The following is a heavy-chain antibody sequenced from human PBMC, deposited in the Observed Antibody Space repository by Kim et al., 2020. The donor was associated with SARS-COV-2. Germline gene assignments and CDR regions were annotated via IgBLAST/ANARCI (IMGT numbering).Heavy chain of an antibody. CDR2: ISGAGVNT. D-gene: IGHD3-3*01. Sequence: GGSLRLSCAASGFTFSTYAMNWVRQAPGKGLEWVSSISGAGVNTYYTDSVKGRFTISRDNSRNTLYLQMNSLRAEDTAVYYCAKTDRTPLFGVPNNHYSGMDVWGQGTTVTVSS. V-gene: IGHV3-23*01. CDR1: GFTFSTYA. J-gene: IGHJ6*02. CDR3: AKTDRTPLFGVPNNHYSGMDV.